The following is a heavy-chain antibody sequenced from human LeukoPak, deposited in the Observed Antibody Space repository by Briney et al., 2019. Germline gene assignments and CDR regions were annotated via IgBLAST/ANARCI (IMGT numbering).Heavy chain of an antibody. CDR1: GFTFSSYG. V-gene: IGHV3-30*02. J-gene: IGHJ4*02. Sequence: PGGSLRLSCAASGFTFSSYGMHWVRQAPGKGLEWVAFIRYDGSNKYYADSVKGRFIISRDNSKNTLYLQMNSLRAEDTAVYYCAKDTGAPTYYYDSSGYCFEYWGQGTLVTVSS. D-gene: IGHD3-22*01. CDR3: AKDTGAPTYYYDSSGYCFEY. CDR2: IRYDGSNK.